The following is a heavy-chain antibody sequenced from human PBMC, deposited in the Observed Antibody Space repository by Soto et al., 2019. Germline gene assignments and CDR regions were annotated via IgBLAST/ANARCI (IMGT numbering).Heavy chain of an antibody. V-gene: IGHV4-4*02. CDR2: IYHSGST. D-gene: IGHD3-22*01. CDR1: GGSISSSNW. CDR3: ARALLYDSSGYYPQKTYYFDY. J-gene: IGHJ4*02. Sequence: QVQLQESGPGLVKPSGTLSLTCAVSGGSISSSNWWSWVRQPPGKGLEWIGEIYHSGSTNYNPSPKSRVTISVDKSKNQFSLKLSSVTAADTAVYYCARALLYDSSGYYPQKTYYFDYWGQGTLVTVSS.